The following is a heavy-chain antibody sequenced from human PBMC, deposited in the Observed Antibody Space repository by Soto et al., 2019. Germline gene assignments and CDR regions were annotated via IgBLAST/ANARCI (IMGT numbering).Heavy chain of an antibody. CDR3: ARLFAGATGNWYFDL. CDR1: GGSFSGYY. D-gene: IGHD1-1*01. J-gene: IGHJ2*01. V-gene: IGHV4-34*01. CDR2: ITHSGGI. Sequence: PSETLSLTCAVYGGSFSGYYWSWVRQPPGKGLEWIGEITHSGGINYNPSLKSRVTMSLDTSKNQFSLRLNSVSDADTAVYYCARLFAGATGNWYFDLWGRGPLVTVSS.